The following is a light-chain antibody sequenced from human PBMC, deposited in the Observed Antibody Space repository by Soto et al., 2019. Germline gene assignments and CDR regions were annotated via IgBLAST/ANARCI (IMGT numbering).Light chain of an antibody. Sequence: QSALTQPASVSGSPGQSITISCTGTSSDVGRYKFVSWYQQYPGKAPRLMMYEVSNRPSGVSNRFSGSKSGNTASLTISGLQTEDEAIYYCSSYTSTSTLMIFGGGTKLTVL. J-gene: IGLJ2*01. V-gene: IGLV2-14*01. CDR3: SSYTSTSTLMI. CDR1: SSDVGRYKF. CDR2: EVS.